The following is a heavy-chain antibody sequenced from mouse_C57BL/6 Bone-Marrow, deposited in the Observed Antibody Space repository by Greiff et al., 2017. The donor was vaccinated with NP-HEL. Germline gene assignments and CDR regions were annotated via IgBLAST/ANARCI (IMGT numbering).Heavy chain of an antibody. CDR1: GYTFTSYG. V-gene: IGHV1-81*01. D-gene: IGHD1-1*01. J-gene: IGHJ4*01. CDR2: IYPRSGNT. Sequence: QVHVKQSGAELARPGASVKLSCKASGYTFTSYGISWVKQRTGQGLEWIGEIYPRSGNTYYNEKFKGKATLTADKSSSTAYMELRSLTSEDSAVYFCARSGYYGSSYDYAMDYWGQGTSVTVSS. CDR3: ARSGYYGSSYDYAMDY.